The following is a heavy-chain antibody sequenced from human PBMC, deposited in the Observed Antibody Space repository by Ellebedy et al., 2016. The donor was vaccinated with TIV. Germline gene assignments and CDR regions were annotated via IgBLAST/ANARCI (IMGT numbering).Heavy chain of an antibody. D-gene: IGHD1-26*01. CDR2: IYYSGST. V-gene: IGHV4-59*08. CDR3: AILKYSGRYLDY. J-gene: IGHJ4*02. CDR1: GGSISSSY. Sequence: MPSETLSLTCTVSGGSISSSYWSWIRQHPGKGLGWIGYIYYSGSTNYNPSLKSRVTISVDTSKNQFSLKLSSVTAADTAVYYCAILKYSGRYLDYWGQGTLVTDSS.